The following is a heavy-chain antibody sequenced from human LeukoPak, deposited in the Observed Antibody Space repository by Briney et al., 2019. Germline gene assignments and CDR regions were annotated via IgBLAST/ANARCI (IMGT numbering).Heavy chain of an antibody. CDR1: GFTFSSYS. V-gene: IGHV3-21*01. Sequence: GGSLRLSCAASGFTFSSYSMNWVRQAPGKGVEWVSSISSSSSYIYYADSVKGRFTISRDNAKNSLYLQMKSLRAEDTAVYHCARVLGVQESEYYFDYWGQGTLVTVSS. CDR3: ARVLGVQESEYYFDY. J-gene: IGHJ4*02. D-gene: IGHD6-19*01. CDR2: ISSSSSYI.